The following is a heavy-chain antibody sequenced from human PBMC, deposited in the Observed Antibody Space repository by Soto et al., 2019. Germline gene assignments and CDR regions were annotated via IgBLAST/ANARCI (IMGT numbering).Heavy chain of an antibody. V-gene: IGHV1-24*01. Sequence: ASVKVSCKVSGYTLTELSMHWVRQAPGKGLEWMGGFDPEDGETIYAQKFQGRVTITADKSTSTAYMELSSLRSEDTAVYYCARGIAAAGGYYGMDVWGQGTTVTVSS. D-gene: IGHD6-13*01. J-gene: IGHJ6*02. CDR2: FDPEDGET. CDR1: GYTLTELS. CDR3: ARGIAAAGGYYGMDV.